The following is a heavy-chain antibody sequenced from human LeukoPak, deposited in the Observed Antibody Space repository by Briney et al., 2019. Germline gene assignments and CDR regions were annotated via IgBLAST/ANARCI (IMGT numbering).Heavy chain of an antibody. J-gene: IGHJ4*02. D-gene: IGHD6-19*01. Sequence: ASVKVSCKASGGTFSSYAISWVRQAPGQGLEWMGWISANNGNTNYAQKLQGRVTMTTDTSTSTAYMELRSLRSDDTAVYYCARDGDSSGWTRWDYWGQGTLVTVSS. CDR1: GGTFSSYA. CDR2: ISANNGNT. V-gene: IGHV1-18*01. CDR3: ARDGDSSGWTRWDY.